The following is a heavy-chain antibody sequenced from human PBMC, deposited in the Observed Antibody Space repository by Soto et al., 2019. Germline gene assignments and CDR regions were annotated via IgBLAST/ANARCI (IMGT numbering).Heavy chain of an antibody. V-gene: IGHV4-59*01. CDR1: GSSISNYY. CDR2: IYYSGST. J-gene: IGHJ5*02. CDR3: ARWGPRHGRAAAQDNWFDP. Sequence: SQSLSRTFIHSGSSISNYYWIWIRQPPGEGLEWIGYIYYSGSTNYNPSLKSRVTISVDTSKNLFSLKLSSVTAADTAVYYCARWGPRHGRAAAQDNWFDPWGQGTLVTVS. D-gene: IGHD6-13*01.